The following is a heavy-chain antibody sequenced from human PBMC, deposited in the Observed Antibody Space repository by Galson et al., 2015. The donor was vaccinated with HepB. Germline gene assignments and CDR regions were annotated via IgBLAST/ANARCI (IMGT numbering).Heavy chain of an antibody. CDR2: IWYDGSNK. J-gene: IGHJ6*02. CDR1: GFTFSSYG. Sequence: LRLSCAASGFTFSSYGMHWVRQALGKGLEWVVVIWYDGSNKYYADSVKGRFTISRDNSKNTLYLQMNSLRAEDTAVYYCAREVGSKPIYYYYYGMDVWGQGTTVTVSS. CDR3: AREVGSKPIYYYYYGMDV. D-gene: IGHD3-10*01. V-gene: IGHV3-33*08.